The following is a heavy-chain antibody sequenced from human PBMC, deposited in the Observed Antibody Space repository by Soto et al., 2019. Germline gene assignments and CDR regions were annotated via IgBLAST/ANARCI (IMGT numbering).Heavy chain of an antibody. V-gene: IGHV4-39*01. D-gene: IGHD6-19*01. Sequence: SETLSLTCSASGGSISSSSYFWDWIRQPPGKGLEWIASIHSSGSTYYNPSLKSRVTISIDTSKNQFSLKLSSVTAADTAVYYCGRRVRIAVAPFDYWGQGTLVTVSS. CDR3: GRRVRIAVAPFDY. CDR1: GGSISSSSYF. CDR2: IHSSGST. J-gene: IGHJ4*02.